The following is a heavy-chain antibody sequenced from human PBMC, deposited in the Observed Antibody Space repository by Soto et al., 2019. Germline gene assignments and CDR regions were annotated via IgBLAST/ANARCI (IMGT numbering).Heavy chain of an antibody. CDR2: IYHSGST. CDR3: GPIGDYTDGFDY. Sequence: QLQLQESGSGLVKPSQTLSLTCAVSGGSISSGGYSWSWIRQPPGKGLEWIGYIYHSGSTYYNPSRKSRVTISVDRSKNQFSLKLSSVTAADTAVYASGPIGDYTDGFDYWGQGTLVTVSS. CDR1: GGSISSGGYS. J-gene: IGHJ4*02. V-gene: IGHV4-30-2*01. D-gene: IGHD4-17*01.